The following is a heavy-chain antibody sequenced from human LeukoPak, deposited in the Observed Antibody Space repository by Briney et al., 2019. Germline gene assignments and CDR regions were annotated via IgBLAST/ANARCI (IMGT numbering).Heavy chain of an antibody. Sequence: GRSLRLSCAASGFTFDDYAMHWVRQAPGKGLEWVSGISWNSGSIDYADSVKGRFTISRDNAKNSLYLQMNSLRAEDTALYYCATYGPVDTAMVHDAFDICGQGTMVTVSS. CDR3: ATYGPVDTAMVHDAFDI. V-gene: IGHV3-9*01. CDR2: ISWNSGSI. D-gene: IGHD5-18*01. CDR1: GFTFDDYA. J-gene: IGHJ3*02.